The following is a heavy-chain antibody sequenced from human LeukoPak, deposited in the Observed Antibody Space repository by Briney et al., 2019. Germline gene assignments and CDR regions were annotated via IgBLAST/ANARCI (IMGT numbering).Heavy chain of an antibody. CDR3: ARSRGGYGDYVSWFEP. CDR2: IHYSGST. J-gene: IGHJ5*02. Sequence: SETLCLTCAVSGGSIGSFFWSWVRQPPGKALEWIGYIHYSGSTKYNPSLKSRFTISVDTSENQFSLTLNSVTAADTAVYYCARSRGGYGDYVSWFEPWGQGILVTVSS. V-gene: IGHV4-59*01. D-gene: IGHD4-17*01. CDR1: GGSIGSFF.